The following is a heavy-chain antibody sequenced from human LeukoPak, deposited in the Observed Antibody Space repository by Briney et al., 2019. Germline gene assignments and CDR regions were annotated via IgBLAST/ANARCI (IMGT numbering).Heavy chain of an antibody. Sequence: AAPVKVSCKASGYTFTDYYMHWVRQAPGQGLEWMGSINPNRGGTNYAQKFQGRVTMTRDTSITTAYMELSSLTSDDTAVYYCAREGCSGGKCFNWFDPWGQGTLVTVSS. CDR2: INPNRGGT. D-gene: IGHD2-15*01. V-gene: IGHV1-2*02. CDR1: GYTFTDYY. CDR3: AREGCSGGKCFNWFDP. J-gene: IGHJ5*02.